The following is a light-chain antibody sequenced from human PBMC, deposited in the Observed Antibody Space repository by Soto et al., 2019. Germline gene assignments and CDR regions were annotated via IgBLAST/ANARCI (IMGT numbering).Light chain of an antibody. J-gene: IGLJ1*01. V-gene: IGLV2-8*01. Sequence: QSALTQPPSASGFLGQSVTISCTGTSSDVGGYNYVSWYQQHPGKAPKLLIYDVSHRPSGVPDRFSGSKSGNTASLTVSGLQAEDEVDYYCSSYAGSNNLVFGTGTKVTVL. CDR1: SSDVGGYNY. CDR3: SSYAGSNNLV. CDR2: DVS.